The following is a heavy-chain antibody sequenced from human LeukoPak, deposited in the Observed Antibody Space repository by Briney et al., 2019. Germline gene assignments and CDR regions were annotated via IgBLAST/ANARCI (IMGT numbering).Heavy chain of an antibody. D-gene: IGHD6-13*01. CDR2: ISGSGDIT. J-gene: IGHJ4*02. CDR3: ARRSKSSTIWYYFDY. Sequence: GGSLRLSCAASGFSFSSYGINWVRQAPGKGLEWVSGISGSGDITYYADSVKGRFTISRDNSRNTLYLQMNSLRAEDTAVYYCARRSKSSTIWYYFDYWGQGTLVTVSS. CDR1: GFSFSSYG. V-gene: IGHV3-23*01.